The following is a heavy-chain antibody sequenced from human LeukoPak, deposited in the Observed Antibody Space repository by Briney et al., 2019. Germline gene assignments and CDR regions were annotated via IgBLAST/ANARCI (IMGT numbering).Heavy chain of an antibody. J-gene: IGHJ6*03. CDR3: ARVDLYDFWSGYRPGNYMDV. V-gene: IGHV1-69*06. Sequence: SVKVSCKASGGTFSSYAISWVRQAPGQGLEWMGGIIPIFGTANYAQKFQGRVTITADKSTSTAYMELRSLRSDDTAVYYCARVDLYDFWSGYRPGNYMDVWGKGTTVTVSS. D-gene: IGHD3-3*01. CDR2: IIPIFGTA. CDR1: GGTFSSYA.